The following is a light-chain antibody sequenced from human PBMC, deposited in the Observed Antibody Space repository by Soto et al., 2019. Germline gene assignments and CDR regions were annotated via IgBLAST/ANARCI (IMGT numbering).Light chain of an antibody. CDR1: SSNIGSES. Sequence: QSVLTQPPSTSGTPGQRVTSSCSGSSSNIGSESVNWYQQLPGTAPKLLIYSYNQRPSGVPDRFSGSKSGTSASLAISGLQSEDEADYICAAWDDSLNGYVFGLGTKLTVL. J-gene: IGLJ1*01. CDR2: SYN. V-gene: IGLV1-44*01. CDR3: AAWDDSLNGYV.